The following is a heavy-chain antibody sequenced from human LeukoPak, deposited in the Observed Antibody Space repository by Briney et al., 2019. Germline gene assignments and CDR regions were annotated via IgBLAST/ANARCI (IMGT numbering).Heavy chain of an antibody. CDR1: SGSTSRSSYY. CDR3: SRHAVYCSGGSCTPRRWFDP. J-gene: IGHJ5*02. Sequence: SETVSLTCTVSSGSTSRSSYYWGWIRQPPGKGLEWIGSIYYSGSTYYNPSLKSRVTISVDTSKNQFSLKLSSVTAADTAVYYYSRHAVYCSGGSCTPRRWFDPWGQGTLVTVSS. CDR2: IYYSGST. D-gene: IGHD2-15*01. V-gene: IGHV4-39*01.